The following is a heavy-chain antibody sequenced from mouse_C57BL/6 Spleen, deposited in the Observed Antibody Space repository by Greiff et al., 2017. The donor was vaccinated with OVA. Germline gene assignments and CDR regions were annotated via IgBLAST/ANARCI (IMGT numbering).Heavy chain of an antibody. D-gene: IGHD1-1*01. CDR3: TRGQGYGSSYAFDY. V-gene: IGHV5-9-1*02. J-gene: IGHJ2*01. Sequence: EVKLMESGEGLVKPGGSLKLSCAASGSTFSSYAMSWVRQTPEKRLEWVAYISSGGDYIYYADTVKGRFTIPRDNARNTLYLQMSSLKSEDTAMYYCTRGQGYGSSYAFDYWGQGTTLTVSS. CDR2: ISSGGDYI. CDR1: GSTFSSYA.